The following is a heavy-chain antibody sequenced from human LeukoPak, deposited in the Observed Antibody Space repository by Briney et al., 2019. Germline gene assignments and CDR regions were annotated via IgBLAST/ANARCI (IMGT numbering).Heavy chain of an antibody. Sequence: SETLSLTCAVYGGSFSGYYWSWIRQPPGKGLEWIGEVNHSGSTNYNPSLKSRVTISVDTSKNQFSLKLSSVTAADTAVYYCARGYSYGCDYWGQGTLVTVSS. J-gene: IGHJ4*02. D-gene: IGHD5-18*01. CDR2: VNHSGST. CDR1: GGSFSGYY. V-gene: IGHV4-34*01. CDR3: ARGYSYGCDY.